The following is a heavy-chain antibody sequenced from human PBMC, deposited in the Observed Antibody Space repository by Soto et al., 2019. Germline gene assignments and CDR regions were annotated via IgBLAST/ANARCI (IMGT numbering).Heavy chain of an antibody. CDR3: AREVRGFCTGPSCDGFDY. D-gene: IGHD2-15*01. CDR2: ISGSGSNI. V-gene: IGHV3-11*01. Sequence: QVQLVESGGGLVKPGGSLRLSCAASGFTFSHYYMTWIRQAPGKGLEWVSYISGSGSNIYYADSVRGRFTISRDNAKNSLSLQMNSLRAEDTAVYFCAREVRGFCTGPSCDGFDYWGPGALVTVSS. J-gene: IGHJ4*02. CDR1: GFTFSHYY.